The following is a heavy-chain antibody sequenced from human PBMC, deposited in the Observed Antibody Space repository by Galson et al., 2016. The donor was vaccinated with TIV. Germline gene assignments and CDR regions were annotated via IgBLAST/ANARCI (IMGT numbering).Heavy chain of an antibody. CDR2: IMPIFDKP. V-gene: IGHV1-69*05. Sequence: SVKVSCKASGDIFINYPISWVRQAPGQGLEWMGGIMPIFDKPTYAQKFQGRVTITNDKSTSTTYMVLSSLGSEDTAVYCCARGGGTYYQTYWYFNLWGRGTLVTVSS. D-gene: IGHD3-22*01. CDR1: GDIFINYP. J-gene: IGHJ2*01. CDR3: ARGGGTYYQTYWYFNL.